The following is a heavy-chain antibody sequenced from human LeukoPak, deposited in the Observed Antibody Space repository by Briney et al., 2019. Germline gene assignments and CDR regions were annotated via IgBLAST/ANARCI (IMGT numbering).Heavy chain of an antibody. CDR2: ISGSGGRT. Sequence: GGSLRLSCGASGFTFSSYGMSWVRQAPGKGLEWVSGISGSGGRTYYADSVKGRFTISRDNSKNTLYLQMNSLRAEDTALYSCAKNLANWGNLDYWGQGTLVTVSS. D-gene: IGHD7-27*01. CDR3: AKNLANWGNLDY. CDR1: GFTFSSYG. V-gene: IGHV3-23*01. J-gene: IGHJ4*02.